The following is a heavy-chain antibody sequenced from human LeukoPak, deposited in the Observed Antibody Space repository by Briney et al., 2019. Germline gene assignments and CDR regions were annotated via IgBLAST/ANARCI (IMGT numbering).Heavy chain of an antibody. V-gene: IGHV1-24*01. CDR3: APSWGSSGWYSWFDP. CDR2: FDPEDGET. J-gene: IGHJ5*02. CDR1: GYTLTELS. Sequence: ASVKVSCKVSGYTLTELSMHWVRQAPGEGLGWMGGFDPEDGETIYAQRFQGRVTMTEDTSTDTAYMEVSSLRSEDTAVYYCAPSWGSSGWYSWFDPWGQGTLVTVSS. D-gene: IGHD6-19*01.